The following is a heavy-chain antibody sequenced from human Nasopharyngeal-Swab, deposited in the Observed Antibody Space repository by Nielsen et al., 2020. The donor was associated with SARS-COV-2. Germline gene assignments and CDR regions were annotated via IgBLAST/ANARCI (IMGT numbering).Heavy chain of an antibody. CDR3: ARATDGSGSYYQLTYYYYGMDV. J-gene: IGHJ6*02. CDR1: GGSFSGYY. V-gene: IGHV4-34*01. D-gene: IGHD3-10*01. CDR2: INHSGST. Sequence: SETLSLTCAVYGGSFSGYYWSWIRQPPGKGLEWIGEINHSGSTNYNPSLKSRVTISVDTSKNQFSLKLSSVTAADTAVYYCARATDGSGSYYQLTYYYYGMDVWGQGTTVTVSS.